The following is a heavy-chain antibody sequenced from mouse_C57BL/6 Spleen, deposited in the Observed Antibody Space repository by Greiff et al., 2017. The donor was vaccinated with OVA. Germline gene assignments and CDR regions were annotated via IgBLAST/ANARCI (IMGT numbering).Heavy chain of an antibody. CDR2: IYPGSGNT. Sequence: QVQLQQSGPELVKPGASVKISCKASGYSFTSYYIHWVKQRPGQGLEWIGWIYPGSGNTKYNEKFKGKATLTADTSSSTAYMQLSSLTSEDSAVYYCARDGYSSWFAYWGQGTLVTVS. CDR3: ARDGYSSWFAY. CDR1: GYSFTSYY. J-gene: IGHJ3*01. D-gene: IGHD2-3*01. V-gene: IGHV1-66*01.